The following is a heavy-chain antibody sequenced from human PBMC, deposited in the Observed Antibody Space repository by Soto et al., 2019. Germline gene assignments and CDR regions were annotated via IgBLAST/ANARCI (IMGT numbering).Heavy chain of an antibody. CDR1: GFTFSSHA. J-gene: IGHJ4*02. Sequence: EVQLLESGGGLVQPGGALGLSCAAPGFTFSSHAMTWVCQAPGKGLEWVSSISAGSEGAYYADSVKGRFTISRDNSNNTLYLQMNRLRAEDTAVYYCARDLWWYLHWGQGTLVTVSS. CDR2: ISAGSEGA. CDR3: ARDLWWYLH. V-gene: IGHV3-23*01. D-gene: IGHD2-15*01.